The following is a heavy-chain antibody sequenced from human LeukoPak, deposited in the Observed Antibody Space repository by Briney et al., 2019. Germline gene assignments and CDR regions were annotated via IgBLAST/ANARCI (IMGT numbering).Heavy chain of an antibody. CDR2: IYTSGST. Sequence: PSETLSLTCTVSGGSISSGSYYWSWIRQPAGKGLEWIGRIYTSGSTNYNPSLKSRVTISVDTSKNQFSLKLSSVTAADTAVYYCARGSYYDDSSGYSDYWGQGTLVTVSS. CDR3: ARGSYYDDSSGYSDY. D-gene: IGHD3-22*01. CDR1: GGSISSGSYY. V-gene: IGHV4-61*02. J-gene: IGHJ4*02.